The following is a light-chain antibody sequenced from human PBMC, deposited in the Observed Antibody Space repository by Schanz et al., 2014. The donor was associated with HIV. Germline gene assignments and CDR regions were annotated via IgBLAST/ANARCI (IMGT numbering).Light chain of an antibody. CDR2: DTS. Sequence: EIVLTQSPGTLSLSPGERATLSCRASQSVSSNFLAWYQQKPGQAPRLLIYDTSNRATGIPVRFSGSGSGTDFILTISSLEPEDFAVYYCQQRSNWSITFGQGTRLEIK. J-gene: IGKJ5*01. CDR1: QSVSSN. V-gene: IGKV3-11*01. CDR3: QQRSNWSIT.